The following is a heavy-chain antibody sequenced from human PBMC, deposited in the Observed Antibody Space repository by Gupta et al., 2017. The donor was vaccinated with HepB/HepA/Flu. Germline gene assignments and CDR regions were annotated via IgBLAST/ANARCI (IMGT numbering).Heavy chain of an antibody. D-gene: IGHD2-2*01. J-gene: IGHJ4*02. V-gene: IGHV3-49*05. CDR1: GFTFGDDA. CDR2: IRSKAYGGTT. CDR3: TRDQGGLGCSSTSCYVGFDY. Sequence: EVQLVESGGGLVKPGRSLRLSCTASGFTFGDDAMSWFRQAPGKGLEWVGFIRSKAYGGTTEYAASVKGRFTISRDDSKSIAYLQMNSLKTEDTAVYYCTRDQGGLGCSSTSCYVGFDYWGQGTLVTVSS.